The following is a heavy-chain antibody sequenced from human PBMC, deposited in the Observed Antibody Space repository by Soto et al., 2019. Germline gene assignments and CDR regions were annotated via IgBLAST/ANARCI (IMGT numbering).Heavy chain of an antibody. D-gene: IGHD1-26*01. Sequence: EVQLVESGGGFVQPGGSLRLSCVASRLSFTNAWMSWVPQAPGKGPEWVGRIKSKTDGGQADYAAPVNGRITISRNDSHNTLYLHMDSLNSEDTALYHCSTDIGIYGLDIWGQGTTVTVSS. CDR3: STDIGIYGLDI. CDR2: IKSKTDGGQA. CDR1: RLSFTNAW. J-gene: IGHJ6*02. V-gene: IGHV3-15*01.